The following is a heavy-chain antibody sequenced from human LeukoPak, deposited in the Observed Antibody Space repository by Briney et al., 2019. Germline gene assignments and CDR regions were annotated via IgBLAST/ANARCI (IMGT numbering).Heavy chain of an antibody. CDR2: FYHSGST. V-gene: IGHV4-38-2*02. J-gene: IGHJ6*03. D-gene: IGHD3-10*01. Sequence: SVTLSLTCTVSGYPICSGYYWGWPRQPPGKGLEWIGCFYHSGSTYYNPSLKSRATISVDTSKNQFSLKLSSVTGADTAVYYCARARPRITMVRGVIISNYYMDVWGKGTTVTVSS. CDR1: GYPICSGYY. CDR3: ARARPRITMVRGVIISNYYMDV.